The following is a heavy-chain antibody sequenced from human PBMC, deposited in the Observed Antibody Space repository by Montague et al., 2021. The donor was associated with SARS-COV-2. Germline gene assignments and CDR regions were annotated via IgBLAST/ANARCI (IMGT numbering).Heavy chain of an antibody. V-gene: IGHV4-39*01. J-gene: IGHJ4*02. Sequence: LTCTVSGGYISSSSNYWGWIRQPPGKGLEWIGNIYYSGSTYYNPSLKSRVTISVDTSKNQFSLKLSSVTAADTAVYYCARLNFHITIFGVVSSRVFDYWGQGTLVTVSS. CDR3: ARLNFHITIFGVVSSRVFDY. CDR2: IYYSGST. CDR1: GGYISSSSNY. D-gene: IGHD3-3*01.